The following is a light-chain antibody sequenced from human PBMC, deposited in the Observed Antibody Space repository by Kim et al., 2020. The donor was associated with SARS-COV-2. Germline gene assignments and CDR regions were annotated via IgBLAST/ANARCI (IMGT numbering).Light chain of an antibody. V-gene: IGLV3-1*01. J-gene: IGLJ2*01. CDR3: QAWDRKIVV. Sequence: SVSTGQRVSITCSGDKLGDKNVCWYQQKPGLAPVLVIYEDYKRPSGIPELFSGSNSGNTATLTISGTQAMDQADYYCQAWDRKIVVSGGGTKLTVL. CDR1: KLGDKN. CDR2: EDY.